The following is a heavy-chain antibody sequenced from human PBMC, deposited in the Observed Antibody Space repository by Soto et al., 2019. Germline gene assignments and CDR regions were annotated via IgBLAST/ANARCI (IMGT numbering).Heavy chain of an antibody. CDR1: GFTVSSNY. CDR2: IYNDGST. CDR3: TKVGAHYGMDV. J-gene: IGHJ6*02. V-gene: IGHV3-53*04. D-gene: IGHD1-26*01. Sequence: EVQLVESGGGLVQPGGSLRLSCAASGFTVSSNYMSWVRQAPGKGLEWVSLIYNDGSTYYADSVKGRFTISRHNSKNTLCLQMNSLRAEDTAVYYCTKVGAHYGMDVWGQGTTVTVSS.